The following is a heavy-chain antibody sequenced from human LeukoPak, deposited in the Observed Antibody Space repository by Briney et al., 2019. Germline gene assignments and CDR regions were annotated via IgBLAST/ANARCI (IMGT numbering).Heavy chain of an antibody. CDR1: GGSISSYY. D-gene: IGHD4-23*01. V-gene: IGHV4-59*08. Sequence: PSETLSLTCTVSGGSISSYYWSWIRQPPGKGLEWIGYIYYSGSTNYNPSLKSRVTISVDTSKNQFSLKLSSVTAADTAVYYCARQRGGYGGWFDPSGQGTLVTVSS. CDR3: ARQRGGYGGWFDP. CDR2: IYYSGST. J-gene: IGHJ5*02.